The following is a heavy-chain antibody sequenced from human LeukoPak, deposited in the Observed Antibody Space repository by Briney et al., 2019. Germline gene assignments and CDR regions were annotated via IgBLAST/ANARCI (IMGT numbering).Heavy chain of an antibody. J-gene: IGHJ4*02. Sequence: PSGTLSLTCTVSGGSISSDYWSWIRQPPGKGLEWIGYIYYSGSTNYNPSLKSRVTISVDTSKNQFSLKLSSVTAADTAVYYCARERKNYYDSSGYVDYWGQGTLVTVSS. CDR2: IYYSGST. D-gene: IGHD3-22*01. CDR3: ARERKNYYDSSGYVDY. CDR1: GGSISSDY. V-gene: IGHV4-59*01.